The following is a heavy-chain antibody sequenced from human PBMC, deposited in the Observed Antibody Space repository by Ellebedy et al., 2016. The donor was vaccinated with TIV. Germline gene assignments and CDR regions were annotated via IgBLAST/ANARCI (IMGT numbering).Heavy chain of an antibody. J-gene: IGHJ4*02. Sequence: GESLKISCAASGFTFSSYSMNWVRQAPGKGLEWVSYISNSGTIYYADSVRGRFTISRDKGKKSVYLQMNSLRVEDTGVYYCARDAMIWIFDSWGQGTLVTVSS. D-gene: IGHD3-22*01. CDR2: ISNSGTI. CDR3: ARDAMIWIFDS. V-gene: IGHV3-48*01. CDR1: GFTFSSYS.